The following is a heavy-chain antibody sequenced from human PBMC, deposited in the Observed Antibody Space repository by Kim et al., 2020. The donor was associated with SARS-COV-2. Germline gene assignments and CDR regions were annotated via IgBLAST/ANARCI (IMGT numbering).Heavy chain of an antibody. J-gene: IGHJ4*02. CDR3: ARERLARGYCSGGSCRRFYYFDY. Sequence: SETLSLTCTVSGGSISSGSYYWSWIRQPAGKGLEWIGRIYTSGSTNYNPSLKSRVTISVDTSKNQFSLKLSSVTAADTAVYYCARERLARGYCSGGSCRRFYYFDYWGQGTRVTVSS. D-gene: IGHD2-15*01. CDR2: IYTSGST. CDR1: GGSISSGSYY. V-gene: IGHV4-61*02.